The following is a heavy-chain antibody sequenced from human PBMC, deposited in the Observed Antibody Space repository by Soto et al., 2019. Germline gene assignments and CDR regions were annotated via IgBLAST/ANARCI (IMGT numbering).Heavy chain of an antibody. D-gene: IGHD3-16*01. J-gene: IGHJ6*02. Sequence: QVQLVQSGAEVKNPGASVKVSCKASGYTFTRYGIGWARQAPGQGLEWMGWLNTYNGNPNYAQNVQGRVTLTTDTSTSTAYMELRSLRYNDTAIYYCAMVDVYVTPSPQDVWGPGTTFIVSS. CDR1: GYTFTRYG. V-gene: IGHV1-18*01. CDR2: LNTYNGNP. CDR3: AMVDVYVTPSPQDV.